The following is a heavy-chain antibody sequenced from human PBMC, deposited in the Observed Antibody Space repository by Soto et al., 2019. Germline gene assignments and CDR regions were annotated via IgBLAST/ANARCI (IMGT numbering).Heavy chain of an antibody. V-gene: IGHV3-23*01. Sequence: GGSLRLSCAASGFTFSSYAMSWVRQAPGKGLEWVSAISGSGGSTYYADSVKGRFTISRDNSKNTLYLQMNSLRAEDTAVYYCAKLKGDIVVVVAATITDYWGQGTLVTVSS. D-gene: IGHD2-15*01. CDR1: GFTFSSYA. CDR3: AKLKGDIVVVVAATITDY. CDR2: ISGSGGST. J-gene: IGHJ4*02.